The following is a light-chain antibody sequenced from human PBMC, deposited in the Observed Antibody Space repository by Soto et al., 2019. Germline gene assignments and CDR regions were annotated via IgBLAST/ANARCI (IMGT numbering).Light chain of an antibody. CDR3: QQYGDSPIT. V-gene: IGKV3-20*01. CDR1: QSVSSSY. CDR2: GAS. Sequence: EIVLTQSPGTLSLSPGERATLSCRASQSVSSSYLAWYQQKPGQAPRLLISGASNRASGVPDRFRGSGSATDFTLTINGVEPEDFALYYCQQYGDSPITFGQGTRLEIK. J-gene: IGKJ5*01.